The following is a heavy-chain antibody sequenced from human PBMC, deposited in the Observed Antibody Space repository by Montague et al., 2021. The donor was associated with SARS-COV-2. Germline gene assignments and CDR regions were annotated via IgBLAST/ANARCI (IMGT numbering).Heavy chain of an antibody. V-gene: IGHV4-34*01. CDR2: INHSGTT. J-gene: IGHJ4*02. Sequence: SETLSLTCAVYGGSFSGYYWSCIRQSPGKGLEWIAEINHSGTTNYNFHPSHRRRVTILVDTYKSQSSQKLSSVTAADTGVYYCARLDPQTLTLIGLRGKAASDYWGQGTLVTVSS. CDR1: GGSFSGYY. D-gene: IGHD4-23*01. CDR3: ARLDPQTLTLIGLRGKAASDY.